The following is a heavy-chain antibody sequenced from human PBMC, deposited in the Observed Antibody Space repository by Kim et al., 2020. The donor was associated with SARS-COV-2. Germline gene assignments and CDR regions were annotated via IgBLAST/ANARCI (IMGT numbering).Heavy chain of an antibody. CDR2: IIPILGIA. CDR3: ARAATEYYYYYMDV. CDR1: GGTFSSYA. J-gene: IGHJ6*03. Sequence: SVKVSCKASGGTFSSYAISWVRQAPGQGLEWMGRIIPILGIANYAQKFQGRVTITADKSTSTAYMELSSLRSEDTAVYYCARAATEYYYYYMDVWGKGTTVTVSS. V-gene: IGHV1-69*04.